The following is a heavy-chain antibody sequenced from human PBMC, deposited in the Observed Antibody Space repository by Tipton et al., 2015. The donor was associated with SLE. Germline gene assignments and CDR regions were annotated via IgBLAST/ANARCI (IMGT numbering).Heavy chain of an antibody. J-gene: IGHJ6*03. CDR3: ARGGLRFLEGVYIYYHLDV. Sequence: SLRLSCAASGFTFSSYAMHWVRQAPGKGLEWVAVISYDGSNKYYADSVKGRFTISRDNSKNTLYLQMNSLRAEDTAVYYCARGGLRFLEGVYIYYHLDVWGKGTTVAVSS. V-gene: IGHV3-30*04. D-gene: IGHD3-3*01. CDR2: ISYDGSNK. CDR1: GFTFSSYA.